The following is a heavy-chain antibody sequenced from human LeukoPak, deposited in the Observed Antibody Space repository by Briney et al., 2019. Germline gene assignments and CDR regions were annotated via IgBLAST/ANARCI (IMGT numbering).Heavy chain of an antibody. D-gene: IGHD6-13*01. Sequence: GGSLRLSCAASGFTFSSYAMSWVRQAPGKGLEWVSAISGSGDSTYYGDSVKGRFTISRDNSKNTLYLQMDSLRAEDTAVYYCAKTRPLDSSSWSHGDYWGQGTLVTVSS. V-gene: IGHV3-23*01. CDR1: GFTFSSYA. CDR2: ISGSGDST. CDR3: AKTRPLDSSSWSHGDY. J-gene: IGHJ4*02.